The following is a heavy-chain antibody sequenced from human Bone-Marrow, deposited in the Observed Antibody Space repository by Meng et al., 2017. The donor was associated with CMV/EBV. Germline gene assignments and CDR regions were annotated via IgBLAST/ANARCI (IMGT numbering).Heavy chain of an antibody. CDR1: GGSFSGYY. Sequence: SETLSLTCAVYGGSFSGYYWSWIRQPPGKGLEWIGEINHSGSTNYNPSLKSRVTISVDTSKNQFSLKLSSVTAADTAVYYCARGFRYSYGSNWVWFDPWGQGTLVTVSS. J-gene: IGHJ5*02. D-gene: IGHD5-18*01. CDR2: INHSGST. V-gene: IGHV4-34*01. CDR3: ARGFRYSYGSNWVWFDP.